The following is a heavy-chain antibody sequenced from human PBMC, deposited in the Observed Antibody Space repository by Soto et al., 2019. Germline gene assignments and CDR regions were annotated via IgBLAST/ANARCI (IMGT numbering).Heavy chain of an antibody. Sequence: EVQLLESGGGLVQPGGSLGLSCAASGFTFSSYAMSWVRQAPGKGLEWVSAISGSGGSTYYADSVKGRFTISRDNSKHTLYLQMNSLRAEDTAVYYCAKGATGYYYYGMDVWGQGTTVTVSS. CDR2: ISGSGGST. CDR3: AKGATGYYYYGMDV. D-gene: IGHD1-26*01. V-gene: IGHV3-23*01. J-gene: IGHJ6*02. CDR1: GFTFSSYA.